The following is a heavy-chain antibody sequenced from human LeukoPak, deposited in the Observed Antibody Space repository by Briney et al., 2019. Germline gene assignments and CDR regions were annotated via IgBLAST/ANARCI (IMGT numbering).Heavy chain of an antibody. CDR2: IFYSGSA. V-gene: IGHV4-59*01. Sequence: SETLSLTCTVSGGSISTYYWSWIRQPPGKGLEYIGYIFYSGSATYNPSLKSRVTMSIDTSKNQFSLRLSSVTAADTAVYYCARVAYGSGSRLIDCWGQGTLVTISS. CDR3: ARVAYGSGSRLIDC. J-gene: IGHJ4*02. D-gene: IGHD3-10*01. CDR1: GGSISTYY.